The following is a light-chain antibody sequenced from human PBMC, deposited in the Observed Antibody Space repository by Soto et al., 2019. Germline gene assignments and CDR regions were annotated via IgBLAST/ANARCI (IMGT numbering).Light chain of an antibody. J-gene: IGKJ4*01. V-gene: IGKV1-9*01. CDR3: QQLSRYPLT. CDR2: SAS. Sequence: DIQLTQSPSVLSASVGDTVTITCRASQALSHYVAWYQPKPGKAPDLRSDSASTLQSGVPSMGSGSGAETECSLTIRALQPEDFATYDGQQLSRYPLTVGGGTKVEIK. CDR1: QALSHY.